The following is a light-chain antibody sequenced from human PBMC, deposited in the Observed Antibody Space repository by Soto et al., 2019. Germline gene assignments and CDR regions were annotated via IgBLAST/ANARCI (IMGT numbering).Light chain of an antibody. CDR2: GNS. CDR3: QSYDSSLSGFYV. CDR1: SSNIGAGYD. Sequence: SVLPQAPSVSGAPGQRVTISCTGSSSNIGAGYDVHWYQQLPGTALKLLIYGNSNRPSGVPDRFSGSKSGTSASLAITGLQAEDEADYYCQSYDSSLSGFYVFGTGTKVTVL. V-gene: IGLV1-40*01. J-gene: IGLJ1*01.